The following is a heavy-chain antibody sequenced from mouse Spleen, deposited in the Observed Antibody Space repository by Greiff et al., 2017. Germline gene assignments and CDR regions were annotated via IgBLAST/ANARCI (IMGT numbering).Heavy chain of an antibody. D-gene: IGHD4-1*01. CDR2: ISSGGSYT. V-gene: IGHV5-9-3*01. J-gene: IGHJ4*01. CDR3: ARRKNWDVYAMDY. CDR1: GFTFSSYA. Sequence: DVHLVESGGGLVKPGGSLKLSCAASGFTFSSYAMSWVRQTPEKRLEWVATISSGGSYTYYPDSVKGRFTISRDNAKNTLYLQMSSLRSEDTAMYYCARRKNWDVYAMDYWGQGTSVTVSS.